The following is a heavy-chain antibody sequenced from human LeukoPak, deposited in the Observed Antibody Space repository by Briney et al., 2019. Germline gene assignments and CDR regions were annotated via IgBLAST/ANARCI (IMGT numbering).Heavy chain of an antibody. CDR3: AGGDGKRGYSYGYYGY. Sequence: SETLSLTCTVSGGSISSYYWSWIRQPPGEGLEWIGYIYYSGSTNYNPSLKGRVTISVDTSKNQFSLKLSSVTAADTAVYYCAGGDGKRGYSYGYYGYWGQGTLVTVSS. J-gene: IGHJ4*02. V-gene: IGHV4-59*01. D-gene: IGHD5-18*01. CDR2: IYYSGST. CDR1: GGSISSYY.